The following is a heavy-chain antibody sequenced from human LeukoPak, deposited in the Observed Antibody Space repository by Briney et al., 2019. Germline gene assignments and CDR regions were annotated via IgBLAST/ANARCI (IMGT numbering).Heavy chain of an antibody. CDR1: GFTLSSYW. Sequence: GGSLRLSCAASGFTLSSYWMHWVRQAPGKGLVWVSRINSDGSSTSYADSVKGRFTLSRDNANNTLYLQMNSLRAEDTAVYYFASPENYDDSSGYLGYWGQGTLVTVSS. D-gene: IGHD3-22*01. J-gene: IGHJ4*02. CDR2: INSDGSST. CDR3: ASPENYDDSSGYLGY. V-gene: IGHV3-74*01.